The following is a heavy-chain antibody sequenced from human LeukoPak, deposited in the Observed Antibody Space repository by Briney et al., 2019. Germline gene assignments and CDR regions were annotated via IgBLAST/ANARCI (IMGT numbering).Heavy chain of an antibody. Sequence: PGGSLRLSCAASGFAFTDVWMNWVRQAPGKGPEWVGRSKSESDGGTTDYNTPVKGRFIISRDDSRSTLYLQMNSLKSEDTAVYYCTTDAVARDAFDIWGQGTTVTVSS. V-gene: IGHV3-15*01. CDR3: TTDAVARDAFDI. J-gene: IGHJ3*02. CDR1: GFAFTDVW. CDR2: SKSESDGGTT.